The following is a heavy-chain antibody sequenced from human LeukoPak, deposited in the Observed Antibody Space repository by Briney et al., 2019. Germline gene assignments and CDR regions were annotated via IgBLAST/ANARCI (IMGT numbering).Heavy chain of an antibody. J-gene: IGHJ4*02. CDR1: GYTFTSYY. CDR2: INPSGGST. V-gene: IGHV1-46*01. CDR3: ARDWGYSYGLEGFDY. Sequence: ASVNVSYKASGYTFTSYYMHWVRQAPGQGLEWMGIINPSGGSTSYAQKFQGRVTMTRDTSTSTVYMELSSLRSEDTAVYYCARDWGYSYGLEGFDYWGQGTLVTVSS. D-gene: IGHD5-18*01.